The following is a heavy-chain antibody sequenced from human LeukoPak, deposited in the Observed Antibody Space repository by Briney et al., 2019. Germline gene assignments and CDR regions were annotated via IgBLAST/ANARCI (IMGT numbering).Heavy chain of an antibody. D-gene: IGHD3-22*01. CDR2: FDPGDGET. V-gene: IGHV1-24*01. Sequence: ASVKVSCKVSGYTLTELSMHWVRQAPGKGLEWMGGFDPGDGETIYAQKFQGRVTMTRDTSISTAYMELSRLRSDDTAVYYCARGAKIYDSSGYYYVWGQGTLVTVSS. J-gene: IGHJ4*02. CDR1: GYTLTELS. CDR3: ARGAKIYDSSGYYYV.